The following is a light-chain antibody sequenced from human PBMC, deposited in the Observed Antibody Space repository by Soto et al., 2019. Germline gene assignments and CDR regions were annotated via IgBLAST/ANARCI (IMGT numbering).Light chain of an antibody. Sequence: QSVLTQPPSAYGSPGQSVTISCTGTSSDVGGYNYVSWYQQHPGKAPKLMIYEVSKRPSGVPDRFYGSKSGNTASLTVSGLQAEDEADYYCSSYAGSNNYVVFGGGTKLTVL. J-gene: IGLJ2*01. V-gene: IGLV2-8*01. CDR2: EVS. CDR1: SSDVGGYNY. CDR3: SSYAGSNNYVV.